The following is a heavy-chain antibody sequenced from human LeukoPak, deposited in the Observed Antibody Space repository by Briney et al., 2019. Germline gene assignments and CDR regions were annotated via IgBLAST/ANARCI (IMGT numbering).Heavy chain of an antibody. CDR1: GFTFDDYT. Sequence: GGSLRLSCAASGFTFDDYTMHWVRQAPGKGLEWVAVISYDGSNKYYADSVKGRFTISRDNSKNTLFLQMNSLRAEDTALYYCAKYPGGFTGIGNYYHMDVWGKGTTVTVSS. CDR2: ISYDGSNK. D-gene: IGHD1-26*01. CDR3: AKYPGGFTGIGNYYHMDV. V-gene: IGHV3-30*18. J-gene: IGHJ6*03.